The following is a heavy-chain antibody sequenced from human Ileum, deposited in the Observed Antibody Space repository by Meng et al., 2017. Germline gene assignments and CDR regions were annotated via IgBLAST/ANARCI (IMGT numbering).Heavy chain of an antibody. Sequence: SETLSLTCTVSGYSISSGYYWGWIRQPPGKGLEWIGTIYHSGSTYYNPSLKSRVTISVDTSKNQFSLKLSSVTAADTAVYYCARTYYDSSGYVAFDIWGQGTRVTVAS. J-gene: IGHJ3*02. CDR3: ARTYYDSSGYVAFDI. V-gene: IGHV4-38-2*02. CDR1: GYSISSGYY. CDR2: IYHSGST. D-gene: IGHD3-22*01.